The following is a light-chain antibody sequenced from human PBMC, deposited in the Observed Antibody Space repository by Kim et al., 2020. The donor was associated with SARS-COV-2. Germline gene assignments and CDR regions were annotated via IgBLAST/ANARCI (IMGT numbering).Light chain of an antibody. CDR1: QSVANHY. Sequence: ETVLTQSPGTLSLSPGESATLSCRASQSVANHYLAWYHQKPGQAPRVVIYGASSRAPGIPDRFTGSGSGTDFTLTISGLEPEDFAVYYCQQYGSSPRTFGQGTKVDIK. J-gene: IGKJ1*01. V-gene: IGKV3-20*01. CDR3: QQYGSSPRT. CDR2: GAS.